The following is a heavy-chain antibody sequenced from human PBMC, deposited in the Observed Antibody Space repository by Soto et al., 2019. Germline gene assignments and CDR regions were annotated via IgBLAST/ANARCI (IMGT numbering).Heavy chain of an antibody. CDR3: AKDIIVVVPAATFDP. CDR2: ISGSGGST. Sequence: GGSLRLSCAASGFTFSSYAMSWVRQAPGKGLEWVSAISGSGGSTYYADSVKGRFTISRDNSKNKLYLQMNSLRAEDTAVYYCAKDIIVVVPAATFDPWGQGTLVTVSS. D-gene: IGHD2-2*01. CDR1: GFTFSSYA. V-gene: IGHV3-23*01. J-gene: IGHJ5*02.